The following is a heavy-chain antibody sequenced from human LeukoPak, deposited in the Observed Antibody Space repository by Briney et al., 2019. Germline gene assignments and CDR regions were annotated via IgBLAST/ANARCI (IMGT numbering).Heavy chain of an antibody. J-gene: IGHJ4*02. CDR1: GGTFSSYA. CDR2: IIPIFGTA. V-gene: IGHV1-69*05. D-gene: IGHD6-6*01. CDR3: ASTKRPILAARNTYFDY. Sequence: ASVKVSCKASGGTFSSYAICWVRQAPGQGLEWMGGIIPIFGTANYAQKFQGRVTITTDESTSTAYMELSSLRSEDTAVYYCASTKRPILAARNTYFDYWGQGTLVTVSS.